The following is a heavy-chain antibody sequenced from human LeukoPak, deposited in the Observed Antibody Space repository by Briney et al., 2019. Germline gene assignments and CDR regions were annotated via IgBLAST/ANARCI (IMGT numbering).Heavy chain of an antibody. Sequence: GGSLRLSCAASGFTFSSYAMHWVRQAPGKGLEWVAVISYDGSNKYYADSVKGRFTISRDNSKNTLYLQMNSLRAEDTAVYYCARGRYNWFDPWGQGTLVTVSS. V-gene: IGHV3-30-3*01. CDR1: GFTFSSYA. CDR2: ISYDGSNK. J-gene: IGHJ5*02. CDR3: ARGRYNWFDP.